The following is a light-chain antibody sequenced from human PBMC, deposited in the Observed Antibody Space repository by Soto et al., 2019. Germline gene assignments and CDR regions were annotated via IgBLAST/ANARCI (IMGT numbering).Light chain of an antibody. J-gene: IGLJ2*01. V-gene: IGLV2-23*01. CDR1: SSDVGSYNL. CDR2: EGS. CDR3: CSYAGSLVV. Sequence: QLVLTQPASVSGSPGQSITISCTGTSSDVGSYNLVSWYQQHPGKAPKFMIYEGSKRPSGVSNRFSGSKSGNTASLTISGLQAEDEADYYCCSYAGSLVVFGGGTKLTVL.